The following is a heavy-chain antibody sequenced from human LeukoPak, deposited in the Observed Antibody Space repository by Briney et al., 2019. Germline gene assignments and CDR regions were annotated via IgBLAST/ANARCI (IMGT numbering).Heavy chain of an antibody. CDR3: AREDYYDSSGAFDY. CDR2: IYDSGST. V-gene: IGHV4-39*02. J-gene: IGHJ4*02. CDR1: GGSIRSSYYY. D-gene: IGHD3-22*01. Sequence: SETLSLTCTVSGGSIRSSYYYWGWIRQPPGKGLEWIGSIYDSGSTYYNPSLKSRVTISVDTSKNQFSLKLNSVTAADTAVYYCAREDYYDSSGAFDYWGQGTLVTVSS.